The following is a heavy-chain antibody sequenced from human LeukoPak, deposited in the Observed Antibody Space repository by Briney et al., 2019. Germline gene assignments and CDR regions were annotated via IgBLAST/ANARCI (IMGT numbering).Heavy chain of an antibody. Sequence: SETLSLTCTVSGGSISSGSYYWSWIRQPAGKGLEWIGRIYTSGSTNYNPSLKSRVTISVDTSKNQFSLKLSFVTAADTAVYYCARDSPHCSSTSCPPPYYYYMDVWGKGTTVTVSS. CDR2: IYTSGST. CDR1: GGSISSGSYY. V-gene: IGHV4-61*02. D-gene: IGHD2-2*01. CDR3: ARDSPHCSSTSCPPPYYYYMDV. J-gene: IGHJ6*03.